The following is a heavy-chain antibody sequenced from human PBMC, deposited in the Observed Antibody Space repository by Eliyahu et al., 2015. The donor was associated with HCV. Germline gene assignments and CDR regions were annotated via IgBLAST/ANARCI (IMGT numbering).Heavy chain of an antibody. D-gene: IGHD1-7*01. Sequence: QVQLVESGGGVVQPGRSLRLSCAXSGXPLGSKGMHWVRXAPGKGVEGVXXIWYDGSNKYYADSVKXRFTXSRDNSKNTLYLQMNSLRAEDTAVYYCARGGTTENGMDVWGQGTTVTVSS. V-gene: IGHV3-33*01. CDR3: ARGGTTENGMDV. CDR2: IWYDGSNK. CDR1: GXPLGSKG. J-gene: IGHJ6*02.